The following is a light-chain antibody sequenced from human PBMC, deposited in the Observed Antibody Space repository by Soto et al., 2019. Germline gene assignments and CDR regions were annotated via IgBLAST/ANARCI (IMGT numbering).Light chain of an antibody. CDR2: DAS. J-gene: IGKJ4*01. CDR3: QQRSNWHT. Sequence: EILLTQSPATLSLSPGERATLSCRASQSVSSYLACYQQKPGQAPRLLIYDASNRATGIPARFSGSGSGTDFTLTISSLEPEDFAVYYCQQRSNWHTFGGGTKVEIK. CDR1: QSVSSY. V-gene: IGKV3-11*01.